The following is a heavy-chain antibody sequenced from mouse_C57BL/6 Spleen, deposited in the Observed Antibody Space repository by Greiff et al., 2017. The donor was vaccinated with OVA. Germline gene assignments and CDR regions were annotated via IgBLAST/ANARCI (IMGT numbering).Heavy chain of an antibody. J-gene: IGHJ4*01. CDR2: IDPEDGET. V-gene: IGHV14-2*01. CDR3: AHSSGLYYYAMDY. CDR1: GFNIKDYY. D-gene: IGHD3-2*02. Sequence: EVHLVESGAELVKPGASVKLSCTASGFNIKDYYMHWVKQRTEQGLEWIGRIDPEDGETKYAPKFQGKATITADTSSNTAYLQLSSLTSEDTAVYYCAHSSGLYYYAMDYWGQGTSVTVSS.